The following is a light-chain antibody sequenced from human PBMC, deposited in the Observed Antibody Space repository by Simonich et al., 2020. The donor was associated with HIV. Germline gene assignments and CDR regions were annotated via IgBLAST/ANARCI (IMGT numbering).Light chain of an antibody. V-gene: IGKV1-5*03. CDR3: QQYNIYPYT. Sequence: DIQMTQSPSNLSASVGDRVTITCRASQSISSWLAWYQQKPGKAPKLLIYEASSLESGVPSRVSGSGSGTEFTLTISSLQPDDFATYYCQQYNIYPYTFGQGTKLEIK. J-gene: IGKJ2*01. CDR2: EAS. CDR1: QSISSW.